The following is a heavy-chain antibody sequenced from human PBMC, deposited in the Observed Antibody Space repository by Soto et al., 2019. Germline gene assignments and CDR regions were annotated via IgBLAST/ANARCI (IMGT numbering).Heavy chain of an antibody. CDR3: ARVGGFGATTIDY. D-gene: IGHD3-10*01. CDR2: IYYSGST. Sequence: PSETLSLTCTVSGGSISSGGYYWGWIRQPPGKGLEWIGYIYYSGSTYYNPSLKSRVTISVDTSKNQFSLKLSSVTAADTAVYYCARVGGFGATTIDYWGQGTLVTVSS. J-gene: IGHJ4*02. CDR1: GGSISSGGYY. V-gene: IGHV4-30-4*08.